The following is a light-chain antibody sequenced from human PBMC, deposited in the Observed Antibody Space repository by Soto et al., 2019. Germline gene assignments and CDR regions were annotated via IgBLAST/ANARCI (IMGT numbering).Light chain of an antibody. CDR3: QQYGSSPLT. V-gene: IGKV3-20*01. CDR1: QSVTSTY. J-gene: IGKJ1*01. Sequence: EIVLTQSPGTLSLSPGERATLSCRASQSVTSTYLAWYQQKPGQPPRLLIYGASSRATGIPDRFSGSGSVTDFTLTISRLAPEDFVVYYCQQYGSSPLTFGQGTKVDIK. CDR2: GAS.